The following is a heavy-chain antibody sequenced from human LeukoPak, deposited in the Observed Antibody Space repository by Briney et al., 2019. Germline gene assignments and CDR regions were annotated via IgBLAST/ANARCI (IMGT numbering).Heavy chain of an antibody. CDR2: INSDGSST. D-gene: IGHD2-15*01. CDR1: GFTFSSYW. J-gene: IGHJ6*02. Sequence: PGGPLRLSCAASGFTFSSYWMHWVRQAPWKGLVWVSRINSDGSSTSYADSVKGRFTISRDNAKNTLYLQMNSLRAEDTAVYYCARDVASGYCSGGSCRYGMDVWGQGTTVTVSS. V-gene: IGHV3-74*01. CDR3: ARDVASGYCSGGSCRYGMDV.